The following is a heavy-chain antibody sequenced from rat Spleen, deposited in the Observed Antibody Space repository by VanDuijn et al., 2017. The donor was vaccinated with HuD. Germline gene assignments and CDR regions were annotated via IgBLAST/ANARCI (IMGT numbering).Heavy chain of an antibody. V-gene: IGHV5-17*01. J-gene: IGHJ4*01. CDR1: GFTFSDYA. Sequence: EVQLVESGGGLIQPGRSLKLSCAASGFTFSDYAMAWVRQAPTKGLEWVATISYDSISTYYRDSVKGRFTISRDNAKITLYLQMDSLRSEETATYYCARHNSGYGVMDAWGQGASVTVSS. D-gene: IGHD4-3*01. CDR3: ARHNSGYGVMDA. CDR2: ISYDSIST.